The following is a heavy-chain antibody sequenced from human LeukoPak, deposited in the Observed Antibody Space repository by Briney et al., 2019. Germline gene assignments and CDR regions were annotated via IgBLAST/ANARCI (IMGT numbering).Heavy chain of an antibody. CDR3: ARGIVVVPAARYYYGMDV. Sequence: ASVKVSCKASGYTFTSYGISWVRQAPGQGLEWMGLISAYNGNTNYAQKLQGRATMTTDTSTSTAYMELRSLRSDDTAVYYCARGIVVVPAARYYYGMDVWGQGTTVTVSS. V-gene: IGHV1-18*01. D-gene: IGHD2-2*01. J-gene: IGHJ6*02. CDR2: ISAYNGNT. CDR1: GYTFTSYG.